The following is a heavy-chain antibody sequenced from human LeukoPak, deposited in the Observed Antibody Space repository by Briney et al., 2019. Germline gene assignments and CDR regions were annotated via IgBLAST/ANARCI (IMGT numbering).Heavy chain of an antibody. D-gene: IGHD2-8*02. Sequence: SVKVSCKASGGTFSSYAISWVRQPPGQGLEWMGWIIPIFGTANYAQKFQGRATITTDESTSTSYMEPSSLRSEDTAVYYCARDRVMCGVCYHWYFDLWGRGTLVTVSS. CDR2: IIPIFGTA. J-gene: IGHJ2*01. CDR1: GGTFSSYA. V-gene: IGHV1-69*05. CDR3: ARDRVMCGVCYHWYFDL.